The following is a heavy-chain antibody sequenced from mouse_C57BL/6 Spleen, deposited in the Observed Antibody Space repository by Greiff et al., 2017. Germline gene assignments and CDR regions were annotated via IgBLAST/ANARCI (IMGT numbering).Heavy chain of an antibody. V-gene: IGHV3-6*01. CDR1: GYSITSGYY. CDR3: ALTGTFDY. D-gene: IGHD4-1*01. Sequence: VQLKESGPGLVKPSQSLSLTCSVTGYSITSGYYWNWIRQFPGNKLEWMGYISYDGSNNYNPSLKNRISITRDTSKNQFFLKLNSVTTEDTATYYCALTGTFDYWGQGTTLTVSS. CDR2: ISYDGSN. J-gene: IGHJ2*01.